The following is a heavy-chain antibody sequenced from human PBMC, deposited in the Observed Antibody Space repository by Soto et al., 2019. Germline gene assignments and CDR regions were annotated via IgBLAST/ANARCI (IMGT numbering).Heavy chain of an antibody. CDR1: GFTFSSYA. V-gene: IGHV3-23*01. CDR2: ISGSGGST. CDR3: AKAPGGYSGYGRLTGGWFDP. J-gene: IGHJ5*02. Sequence: GGSLRLSCAASGFTFSSYAMSWVRQAPGKGLEWVSAISGSGGSTYYADSVKGRFTISRDNSKNTLYLQMNSLRAEDTAVYYCAKAPGGYSGYGRLTGGWFDPWGQGTLVTVSS. D-gene: IGHD5-12*01.